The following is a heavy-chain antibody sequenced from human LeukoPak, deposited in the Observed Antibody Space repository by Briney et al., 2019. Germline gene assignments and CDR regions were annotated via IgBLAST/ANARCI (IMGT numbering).Heavy chain of an antibody. V-gene: IGHV4-39*07. CDR2: IFYSWST. CDR3: ARGGQDTNGYFIWFDT. J-gene: IGHJ5*02. Sequence: PSETLSLTCAVSGGSISRSTYYRAWIRQPPGKGLEWIVSIFYSWSTYSSPSLQIRVTVSVDTSKNQLSLKLTSVTAADTAVYYCARGGQDTNGYFIWFDTWGQGTLVTVSS. CDR1: GGSISRSTYY. D-gene: IGHD2-8*01.